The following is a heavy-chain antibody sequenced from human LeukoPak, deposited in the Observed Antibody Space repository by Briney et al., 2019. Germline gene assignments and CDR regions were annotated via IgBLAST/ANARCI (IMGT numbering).Heavy chain of an antibody. V-gene: IGHV3-21*01. D-gene: IGHD2-15*01. CDR3: ASSSYTPYAFDI. CDR2: ISSSSSYI. Sequence: GSLRLSCAASGFTFSSYSMNWVRQAPGKGLEWVSSISSSSSYIYYADSVKGRFTISRDNAKNSLYLQMNSLRAEDTAVYYCASSSYTPYAFDIWGQGTMVTVSS. J-gene: IGHJ3*02. CDR1: GFTFSSYS.